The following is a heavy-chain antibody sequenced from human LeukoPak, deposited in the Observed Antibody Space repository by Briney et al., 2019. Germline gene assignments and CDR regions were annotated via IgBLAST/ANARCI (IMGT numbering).Heavy chain of an antibody. V-gene: IGHV3-15*01. CDR3: ARAEGWYSPRDY. CDR1: GFAFRGYT. D-gene: IGHD6-19*01. Sequence: GGSLRLSCAASGFAFRGYTMNWVRQAPGKGLEWVGRIISKVDGGTADYAAPVKGRFTISRDDSKNTVYLQMNSLKTEDTAVYYCARAEGWYSPRDYWGQGTLVTVSS. J-gene: IGHJ4*02. CDR2: IISKVDGGTA.